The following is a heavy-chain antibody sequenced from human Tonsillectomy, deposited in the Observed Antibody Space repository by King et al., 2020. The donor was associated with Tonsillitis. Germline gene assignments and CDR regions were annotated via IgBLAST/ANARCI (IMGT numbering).Heavy chain of an antibody. J-gene: IGHJ3*01. CDR1: GFTFSDYY. D-gene: IGHD3-10*01. V-gene: IGHV3-11*05. CDR2: ISSSSHYA. CDR3: AMRSTGGAFDV. Sequence: VQLVESGGGLVKPGGSLRLSCATSGFTFSDYYISWIRQAPGKGLEWVSYISSSSHYANYADSVKGRFIISRDNVMNSLYLQMNSLRADDTAVYYCAMRSTGGAFDVWGQGTMVTVSS.